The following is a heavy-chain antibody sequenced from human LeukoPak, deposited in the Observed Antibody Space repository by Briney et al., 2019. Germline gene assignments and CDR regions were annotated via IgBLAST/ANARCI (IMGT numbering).Heavy chain of an antibody. CDR3: ARRFKGAGNTRDPWFDP. CDR2: FYYSGST. CDR1: GGSISSYY. J-gene: IGHJ5*02. V-gene: IGHV4-59*08. Sequence: SSETLSLTCTVSGGSISSYYWSWIRQPPGKGLEWIGYFYYSGSTNYNPSLKSRVTMSVDTSKNHFSLKLSSVTAADTAVYYCARRFKGAGNTRDPWFDPWGQGTLVTVSS. D-gene: IGHD5-24*01.